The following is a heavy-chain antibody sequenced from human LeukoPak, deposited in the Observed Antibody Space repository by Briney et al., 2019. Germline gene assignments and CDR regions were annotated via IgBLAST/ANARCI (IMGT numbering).Heavy chain of an antibody. J-gene: IGHJ6*02. CDR2: ISSNGSTI. CDR1: GFTFSSYE. V-gene: IGHV3-48*03. Sequence: GGSLRLSCAAAGFTFSSYEMNWVRQAPGKGLEWVSYISSNGSTIHYADSVKGRFTISRDNAKNSLYLQMNSLRAEDTAVYYCARDNGNYYGSGSFLYYGMDVWGQGTTVTVSS. CDR3: ARDNGNYYGSGSFLYYGMDV. D-gene: IGHD3-10*01.